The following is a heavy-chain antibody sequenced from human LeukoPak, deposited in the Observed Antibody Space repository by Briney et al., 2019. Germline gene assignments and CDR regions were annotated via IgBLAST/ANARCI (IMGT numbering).Heavy chain of an antibody. J-gene: IGHJ3*02. CDR2: IYPGDSDT. Sequence: GESLKISCKGSGYSFTSYWIGWVRQMPGKGLEWMGIIYPGDSDTRYSPSFQGQVTISADKSISTAYLQWSSLKASDTAMYYCARKRGGYYDSSGYYSRTGNDAFDIWGQGTMVTVSS. V-gene: IGHV5-51*01. CDR3: ARKRGGYYDSSGYYSRTGNDAFDI. D-gene: IGHD3-22*01. CDR1: GYSFTSYW.